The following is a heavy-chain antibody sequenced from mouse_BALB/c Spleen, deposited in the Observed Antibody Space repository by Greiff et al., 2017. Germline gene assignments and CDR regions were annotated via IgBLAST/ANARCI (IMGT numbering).Heavy chain of an antibody. J-gene: IGHJ4*01. V-gene: IGHV5-6*01. D-gene: IGHD2-3*01. CDR1: GFTFSSYG. Sequence: EVQLQESGGDLVKPGGSLKLSCAASGFTFSSYGMSWVRQTPDKRLEWVATISSGGSYTYYPDSVKGRFTISRDNAKNTLYLQMSSLKSEDTAMYYCARLDGYFYAMDYWGQGTSVTVSS. CDR3: ARLDGYFYAMDY. CDR2: ISSGGSYT.